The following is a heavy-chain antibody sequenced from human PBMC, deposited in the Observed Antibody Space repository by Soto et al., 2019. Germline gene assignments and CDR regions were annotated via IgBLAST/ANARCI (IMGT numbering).Heavy chain of an antibody. CDR2: ISAYNGNT. D-gene: IGHD2-15*01. CDR1: GYTFTSYG. J-gene: IGHJ4*02. CDR3: ASYSGCSGGSCYFDYFDY. Sequence: QVQLVQSGAEVKKPGASVMVSCKASGYTFTSYGIRWVRQAPGQGPEWMGWISAYNGNTHYAQKLQGRVTMTTDASTSTAYIELRSVRSDDTAVYYCASYSGCSGGSCYFDYFDYWGQGTLVTVSS. V-gene: IGHV1-18*01.